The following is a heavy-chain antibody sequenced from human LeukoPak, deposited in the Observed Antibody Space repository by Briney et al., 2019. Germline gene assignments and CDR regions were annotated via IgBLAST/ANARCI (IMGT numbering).Heavy chain of an antibody. J-gene: IGHJ4*02. D-gene: IGHD5-12*01. Sequence: GGSLRLSCVASGFTFTDDYMTWIRQAPGKGLEWISYISTSSYTIYYAGSVKGRFTISRDNAENSLYLQMNSLRVEDTAVYYCARDRRSPHSGYDWGHLDYWGQGTLVTVSS. CDR1: GFTFTDDY. CDR3: ARDRRSPHSGYDWGHLDY. CDR2: ISTSSYTI. V-gene: IGHV3-11*01.